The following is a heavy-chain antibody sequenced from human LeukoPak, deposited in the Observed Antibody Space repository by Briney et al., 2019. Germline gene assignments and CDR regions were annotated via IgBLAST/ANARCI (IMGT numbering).Heavy chain of an antibody. V-gene: IGHV4-59*01. J-gene: IGHJ3*02. Sequence: SETLSLTCTVSGGSISSYYWSWIQQPPGKGLEWIGYIYYSGSTNYNPSPKSRVTISVDASKNQFSLKLSSVTAADTAVYYCARVRIVVVPAALDAFDIWGQGTMVTVSS. D-gene: IGHD2-2*01. CDR1: GGSISSYY. CDR2: IYYSGST. CDR3: ARVRIVVVPAALDAFDI.